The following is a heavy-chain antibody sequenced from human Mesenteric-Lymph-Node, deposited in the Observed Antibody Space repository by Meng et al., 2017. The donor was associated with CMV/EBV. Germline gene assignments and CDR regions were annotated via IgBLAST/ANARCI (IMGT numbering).Heavy chain of an antibody. V-gene: IGHV3-23*01. CDR2: ICGSGESGSDVTT. CDR3: MRDRLGADWDVYRLDY. D-gene: IGHD5-12*01. CDR1: GFTFSTYA. J-gene: IGHJ4*02. Sequence: GESLKISCVASGFTFSTYAMSWVRQAPGKGLEWVSVICGSGESGSDVTTNYVDSVKDRFTISRDNAKNSLYLQMNSLRVEDTAVYYCMRDRLGADWDVYRLDYWGLGTLVTVSS.